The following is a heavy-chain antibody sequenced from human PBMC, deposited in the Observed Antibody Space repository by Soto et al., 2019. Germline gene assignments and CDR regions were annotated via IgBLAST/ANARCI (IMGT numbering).Heavy chain of an antibody. V-gene: IGHV3-48*03. CDR3: ARESEDLPSNFDY. J-gene: IGHJ4*02. CDR2: ISSSGSTI. Sequence: PGGSLILSCAASGFTFNSYEMNWVRQAPGKGLEWVSYISSSGSTIYYADSVKGRFTISRDNAKNSLYLQMNSLRAEDTAVYYCARESEDLPSNFDYWGQGTPVTVHS. CDR1: GFTFNSYE.